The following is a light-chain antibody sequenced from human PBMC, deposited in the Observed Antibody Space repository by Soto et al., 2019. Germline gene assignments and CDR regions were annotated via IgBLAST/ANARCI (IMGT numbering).Light chain of an antibody. CDR1: QSVSSY. J-gene: IGKJ3*01. V-gene: IGKV3-11*01. Sequence: EIVLTQSPATLSLSPGERATLSCRASQSVSSYLAWYQQKPGQAPRLLIYDASKRATGIPARFSGSGPGTDATLYISSLKPEDFAVYYCQQRSNWPPIFTFGPGTKVDIK. CDR2: DAS. CDR3: QQRSNWPPIFT.